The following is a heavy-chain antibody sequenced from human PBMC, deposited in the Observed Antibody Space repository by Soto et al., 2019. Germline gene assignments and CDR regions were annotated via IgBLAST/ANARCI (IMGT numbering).Heavy chain of an antibody. CDR3: ARGFVPYDYVWGSYRPVPSGFDY. CDR2: INHSGST. Sequence: QVQLQQWGAGLLKPSETLSLTCAVYGGSFSGYYWSWIRQPPGKGLEWIGEINHSGSTNYNPSLKSRVTLSVDTSKDQFSLKLGFVTGGETGVYYCARGFVPYDYVWGSYRPVPSGFDYWGQGTLVTVSS. J-gene: IGHJ4*02. D-gene: IGHD3-16*02. V-gene: IGHV4-34*01. CDR1: GGSFSGYY.